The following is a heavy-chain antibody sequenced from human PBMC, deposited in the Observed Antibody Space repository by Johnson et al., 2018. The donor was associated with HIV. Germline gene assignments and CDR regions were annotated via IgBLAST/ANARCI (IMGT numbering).Heavy chain of an antibody. J-gene: IGHJ3*01. D-gene: IGHD6-13*01. Sequence: VQLVESGGALVQPGRSLRLSCAASGFTFDDYAMHWVRQAPGKGLEWVSGISWNSGNTYYADSVRGRFTISRDNSKNILYLQMSSLRAEDTAMYYCARDGESQQLPLGDALDVWGQGTLVTVSS. CDR1: GFTFDDYA. CDR2: ISWNSGNT. V-gene: IGHV3-9*01. CDR3: ARDGESQQLPLGDALDV.